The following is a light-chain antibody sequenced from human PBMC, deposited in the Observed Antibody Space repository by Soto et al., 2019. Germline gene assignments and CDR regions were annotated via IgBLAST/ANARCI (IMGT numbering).Light chain of an antibody. CDR2: KAS. J-gene: IGKJ4*01. CDR1: QSVSSW. CDR3: QQYNSYPLT. Sequence: DIQMTQSPSTLSASVGDRVTITCRASQSVSSWLAWYQQKPGKTPKLLIYKASSLESGVPSRFSGSGSGTEFTLTISSLQPDDFATYYCQQYNSYPLTFGGGTKVEIK. V-gene: IGKV1-5*03.